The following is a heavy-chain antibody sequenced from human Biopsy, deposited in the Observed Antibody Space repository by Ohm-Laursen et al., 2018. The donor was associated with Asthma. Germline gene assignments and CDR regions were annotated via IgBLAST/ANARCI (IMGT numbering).Heavy chain of an antibody. CDR3: GRERSYMVDY. J-gene: IGHJ4*02. Sequence: LRLSCTAFGFTFGAFWMSWGRQTPGKGLEWVATITGDGSQKFYVDSVTGRFTISRDNSKNTLYLQMNSLRAEDTALYYCGRERSYMVDYWGQGTLVIVSS. D-gene: IGHD3-10*01. CDR2: ITGDGSQK. CDR1: GFTFGAFW. V-gene: IGHV3-7*01.